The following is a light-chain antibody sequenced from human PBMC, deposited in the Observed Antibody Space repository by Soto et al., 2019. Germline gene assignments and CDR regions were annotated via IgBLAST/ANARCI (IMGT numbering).Light chain of an antibody. V-gene: IGKV1-39*01. CDR1: QSITTY. CDR2: AAS. CDR3: QQGYSTPRHT. J-gene: IGKJ2*01. Sequence: DIQMTQSPSSLSASVGDRVTITCRASQSITTYLNWYQQKPGEAPKLVIYAASSLQSGVPSRFSGSGSGTDFTLTISSLQPEDFATYYCQQGYSTPRHTFGQGTKLEIK.